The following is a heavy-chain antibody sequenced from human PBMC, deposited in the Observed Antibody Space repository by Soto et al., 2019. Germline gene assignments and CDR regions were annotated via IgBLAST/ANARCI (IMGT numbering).Heavy chain of an antibody. D-gene: IGHD3-3*01. J-gene: IGHJ4*02. CDR1: GGSFSGYY. V-gene: IGHV4-34*01. Sequence: PSETLSLTCAVYGGSFSGYYWSWIRQPPGKGLEWIGEINHSGSTNYNPSPKSRVTISVDTSKNQFSLKLSSVTAADTAVYYCARNLRFLELQGYWGQGTQVTVSS. CDR2: INHSGST. CDR3: ARNLRFLELQGY.